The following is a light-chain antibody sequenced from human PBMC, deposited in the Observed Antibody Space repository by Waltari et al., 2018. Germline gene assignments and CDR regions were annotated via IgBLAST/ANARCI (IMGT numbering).Light chain of an antibody. Sequence: SYVVTQSPSVSVAPGETARMTCGGANLGTKSAIGYLLRPGQAPVLVISYDSDRPSGIPERFSGSNSGNTATLTISWVEADDEADYYCLVWHSTTDHHGVFGGGTKLTVL. CDR2: YDS. CDR1: NLGTKS. CDR3: LVWHSTTDHHGV. J-gene: IGLJ2*01. V-gene: IGLV3-21*04.